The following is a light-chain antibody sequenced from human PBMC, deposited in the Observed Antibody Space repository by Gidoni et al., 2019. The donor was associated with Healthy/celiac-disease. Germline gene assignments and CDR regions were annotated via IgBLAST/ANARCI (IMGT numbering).Light chain of an antibody. J-gene: IGLJ2*01. CDR1: SRDVGSYNL. Sequence: QPSLTQPASVSGSPRHSITISCTGTSRDVGSYNLVSWYQQHPGKAPNLMIYEGSQRPSGVSNRFSGSKSGNTASLTISGLQAEDEADYYCCSYAGSSTLVFGGGTKLTVL. CDR3: CSYAGSSTLV. V-gene: IGLV2-23*01. CDR2: EGS.